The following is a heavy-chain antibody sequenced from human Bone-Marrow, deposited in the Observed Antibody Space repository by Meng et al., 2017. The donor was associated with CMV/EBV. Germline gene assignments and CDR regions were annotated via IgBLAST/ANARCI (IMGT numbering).Heavy chain of an antibody. V-gene: IGHV5-51*01. CDR1: GYSCTSYW. J-gene: IGHJ4*02. CDR3: ARHSYCSGGSCHRDLDY. CDR2: IYPGDSDT. Sequence: KVSCKGSGYSCTSYWIGWVRQMPGKGLEWMGIIYPGDSDTRYSPSFQGQVTISADKSISTAYLQWSSLKASDTAMYYCARHSYCSGGSCHRDLDYWGQGTLVTVSS. D-gene: IGHD2-15*01.